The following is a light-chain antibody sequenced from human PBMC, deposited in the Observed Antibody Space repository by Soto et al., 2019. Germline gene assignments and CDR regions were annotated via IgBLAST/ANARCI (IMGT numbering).Light chain of an antibody. Sequence: HLTQSPSSLASSVLYIFIITCLSSQSVSRSLNWYQQKTGQAPKLLIYAASTLHSAVPSRFSGSASGPDFTLTISSLQPEDFATYYCQQLNSYPQLTFGGGTKVDIK. CDR3: QQLNSYPQLT. CDR2: AAS. J-gene: IGKJ4*01. CDR1: QSVSRS. V-gene: IGKV1-9*01.